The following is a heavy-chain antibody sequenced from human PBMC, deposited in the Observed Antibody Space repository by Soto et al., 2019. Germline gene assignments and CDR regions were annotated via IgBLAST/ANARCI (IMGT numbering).Heavy chain of an antibody. V-gene: IGHV3-7*03. CDR3: ARDYWGLYYFDY. D-gene: IGHD7-27*01. CDR2: IKQDGSEK. CDR1: GFTFSSYW. Sequence: GGSLRLSCAASGFTFSSYWMSWVRQAPGKGLEWMANIKQDGSEKYYVDSVKGRFTISRDNAKNSLYLQMNSLRAEDPAVYYCARDYWGLYYFDYWGQGTLVTVSS. J-gene: IGHJ4*02.